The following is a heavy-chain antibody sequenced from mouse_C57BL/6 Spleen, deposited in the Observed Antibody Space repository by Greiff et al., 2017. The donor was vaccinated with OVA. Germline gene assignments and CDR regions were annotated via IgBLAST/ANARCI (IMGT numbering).Heavy chain of an antibody. Sequence: QVQLQQSGAELVRPGASVTLSCKASGYTFTDYEMHWVKQTPVHGLEWIGAIDPETGGTAYNQKFKGKAILTADKSSSTAYMELRSLTSEDSAVYYCTEAYYSNSREYFDVWGTGTTVTVSS. CDR3: TEAYYSNSREYFDV. J-gene: IGHJ1*03. CDR1: GYTFTDYE. V-gene: IGHV1-15*01. D-gene: IGHD2-5*01. CDR2: IDPETGGT.